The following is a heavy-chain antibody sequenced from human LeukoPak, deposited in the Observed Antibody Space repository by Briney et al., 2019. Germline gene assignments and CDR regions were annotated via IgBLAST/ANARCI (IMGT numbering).Heavy chain of an antibody. D-gene: IGHD3-22*01. Sequence: ASVKVSCKASGYTFTSYYMHWVRQAPGQGLEWMGWISAYNGNTNYAQKLQGRVTMTTDTSTSTAYMELRSLRSDDTAVYYCARAYYYDSSGYGTSFDYWGQGTLVTVSS. CDR1: GYTFTSYY. V-gene: IGHV1-18*04. CDR2: ISAYNGNT. J-gene: IGHJ4*02. CDR3: ARAYYYDSSGYGTSFDY.